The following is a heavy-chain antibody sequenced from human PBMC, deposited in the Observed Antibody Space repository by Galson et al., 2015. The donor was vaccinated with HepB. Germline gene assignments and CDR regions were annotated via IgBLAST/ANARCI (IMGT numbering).Heavy chain of an antibody. D-gene: IGHD1-26*01. CDR1: GFTFSSYG. V-gene: IGHV3-33*01. CDR3: ARDRGFHSDSPAY. J-gene: IGHJ4*02. CDR2: IWYDGSNK. Sequence: SLRLSCAASGFTFSSYGMHWVRQAPGKGLEWMGVIWYDGSNKYHADSVKGRFTIPRDNSKNTLFLQMISLRVEDTGIYYCARDRGFHSDSPAYWGQGTMVIVS.